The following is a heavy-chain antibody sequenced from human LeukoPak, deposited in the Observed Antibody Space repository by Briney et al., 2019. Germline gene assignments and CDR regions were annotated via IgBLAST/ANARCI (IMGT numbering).Heavy chain of an antibody. CDR1: GFTLRNYW. Sequence: QSGGSLRLSCAASGFTLRNYWMHWVRQAPGRGLVWVSHINGEGSSSDYADSMKGRFTISRDNAKNTLYLQMNSLRGEDTAVYYCARGGVPAAFDYWGQGILVTVSS. CDR2: INGEGSSS. CDR3: ARGGVPAAFDY. D-gene: IGHD2-2*01. V-gene: IGHV3-74*01. J-gene: IGHJ4*02.